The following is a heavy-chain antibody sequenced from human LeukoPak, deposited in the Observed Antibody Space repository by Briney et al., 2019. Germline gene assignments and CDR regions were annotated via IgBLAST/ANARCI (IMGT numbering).Heavy chain of an antibody. CDR2: IKQDGSEK. V-gene: IGHV3-7*04. D-gene: IGHD6-13*01. CDR1: GFTFSSYW. CDR3: ARGAGSSSWYYYFDY. J-gene: IGHJ4*02. Sequence: PGGSLRLSCAASGFTFSSYWMSWVRQAPGKGLEWVANIKQDGSEKYYVDSVKGRFTISRDNAKNSLYLQMNSLRAEDTAVYYCARGAGSSSWYYYFDYWGQGTLVTVSS.